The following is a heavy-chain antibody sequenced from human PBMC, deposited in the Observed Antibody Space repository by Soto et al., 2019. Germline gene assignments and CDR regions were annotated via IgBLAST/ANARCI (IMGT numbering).Heavy chain of an antibody. CDR2: ISGSGGIT. Sequence: EVQLLDSGGGLVQPGGSLRLSCATSGFTFSSYAMAWVRQAPGKGLEWVSAISGSGGITYHAASVKGRFSISRDNSRNMLYLQMNSLGAEDTAVYYCARAAHYAFWSGYYYVDVWGIGTTVTVSS. J-gene: IGHJ6*03. V-gene: IGHV3-23*01. D-gene: IGHD3-3*01. CDR1: GFTFSSYA. CDR3: ARAAHYAFWSGYYYVDV.